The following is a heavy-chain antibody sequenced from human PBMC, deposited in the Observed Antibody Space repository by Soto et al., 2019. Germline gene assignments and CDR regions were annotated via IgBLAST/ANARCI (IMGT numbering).Heavy chain of an antibody. CDR2: ISAYNGNT. Sequence: ASVKVSCKASGYTFTSYGISWVRQAPGQGLEWMGWISAYNGNTNYAQKLQGRVTMTTDTSTSTAYMEPRSLRSDDTAVYYCARHYSSSQGDWFDPWGQGTLVTVSS. CDR3: ARHYSSSQGDWFDP. D-gene: IGHD6-13*01. CDR1: GYTFTSYG. V-gene: IGHV1-18*01. J-gene: IGHJ5*02.